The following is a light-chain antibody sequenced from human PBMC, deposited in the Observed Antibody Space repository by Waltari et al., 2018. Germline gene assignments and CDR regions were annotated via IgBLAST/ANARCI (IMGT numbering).Light chain of an antibody. CDR3: QSFDISLNGWV. CDR1: SSNIGAGYD. CDR2: VNN. Sequence: QSVLTQPPSVSGAPGQWVTISCTGSSSNIGAGYDVHWYQQLPGTAPKLLRYVNNRLPSGVPDRSSGSRSPTSASLAITGLQPEDEADYYCQSFDISLNGWVFGGGTKVTVL. V-gene: IGLV1-40*01. J-gene: IGLJ3*02.